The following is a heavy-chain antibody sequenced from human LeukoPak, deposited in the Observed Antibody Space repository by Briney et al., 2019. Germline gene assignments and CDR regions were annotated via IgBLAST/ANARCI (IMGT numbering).Heavy chain of an antibody. CDR2: IIPILGIA. CDR1: GGTFSSYA. D-gene: IGHD2-2*01. J-gene: IGHJ6*02. V-gene: IGHV1-69*04. Sequence: SVKVSCKASGGTFSSYAISWVRQAPGQGLEWMGRIIPILGIANYAQKFQGRVTITADKSTSTAYMELSSLRSEDTAVYYCAATEYQLLDYYYGMDVWGQGTTVAVSS. CDR3: AATEYQLLDYYYGMDV.